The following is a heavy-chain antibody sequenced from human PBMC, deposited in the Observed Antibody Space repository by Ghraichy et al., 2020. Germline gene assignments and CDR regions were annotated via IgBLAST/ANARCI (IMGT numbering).Heavy chain of an antibody. CDR3: ASTGVGAKGGRLDY. V-gene: IGHV1-18*01. D-gene: IGHD1-26*01. CDR2: ISAYNGNT. J-gene: IGHJ4*02. Sequence: ASVKVSCKASGYTFTSYGISWVRQAPGQGLEWMGWISAYNGNTNYAQKLQGRVTMTTDTSTSTAYMEPRGLRSDDTAVYYCASTGVGAKGGRLDYWGQGTLVTVSS. CDR1: GYTFTSYG.